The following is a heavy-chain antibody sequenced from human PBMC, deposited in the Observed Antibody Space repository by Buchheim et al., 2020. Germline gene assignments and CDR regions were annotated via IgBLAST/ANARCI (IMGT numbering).Heavy chain of an antibody. CDR1: GFTFRSYA. CDR2: ISYDGSNK. CDR3: ARDPNSSSSDRYYYYYGMDV. Sequence: QVQLVESGGGVVQPGRSLRLSCAASGFTFRSYAMHWVRQAPGKGLEWVAVISYDGSNKYYADSVKGRFTISRDPSKNQLSLQMNSLRAEDTAVYYCARDPNSSSSDRYYYYYGMDVWGQGTT. V-gene: IGHV3-30*04. D-gene: IGHD6-6*01. J-gene: IGHJ6*02.